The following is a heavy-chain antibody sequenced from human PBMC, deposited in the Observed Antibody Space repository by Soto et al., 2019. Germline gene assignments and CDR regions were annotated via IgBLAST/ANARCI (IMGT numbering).Heavy chain of an antibody. CDR1: GDTFRNYA. D-gene: IGHD6-19*01. V-gene: IGHV1-69*18. CDR2: IIPLFST. Sequence: QVQLVQSGAEAKKPGSSVKVSCKASGDTFRNYAFTWVRQAPGQGLEWMGTIIPLFSTRYAQKFQGRVTMTADESTSTVYMDLSSLKSDDTAVYYCARDPGIAVVGRGTSFEHWGQGTLVTVSS. CDR3: ARDPGIAVVGRGTSFEH. J-gene: IGHJ4*02.